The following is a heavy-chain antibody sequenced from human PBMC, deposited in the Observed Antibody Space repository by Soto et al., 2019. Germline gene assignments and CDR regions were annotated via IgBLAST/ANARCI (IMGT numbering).Heavy chain of an antibody. D-gene: IGHD3-22*01. CDR3: AKSYEGFHYDSSGYYYASIGY. Sequence: PGGSLRPSCAASGFTFSSYGMHWVRQAPGKGLEWVAVISYDGSNKYYADSVKGRFTISRDNSKNTLYLQMNSLRAEDTAVYYCAKSYEGFHYDSSGYYYASIGYWGQGTLVTVSS. CDR2: ISYDGSNK. CDR1: GFTFSSYG. J-gene: IGHJ4*02. V-gene: IGHV3-30*18.